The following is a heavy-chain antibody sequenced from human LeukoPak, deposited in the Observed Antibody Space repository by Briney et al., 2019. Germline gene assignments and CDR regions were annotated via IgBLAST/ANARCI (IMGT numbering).Heavy chain of an antibody. V-gene: IGHV1-69*13. D-gene: IGHD3-9*01. CDR3: ARDYYDILTGYHKFDY. CDR1: GGTFSSYA. CDR2: IIPIFGTA. Sequence: ASVKVSCKASGGTFSSYAISWVRQAPGQGLEWMGGIIPIFGTANYAQKFQGRVTITADESTSTAYVELSSLRSEDTAVYYCARDYYDILTGYHKFDYWGQGTLVTVSS. J-gene: IGHJ4*02.